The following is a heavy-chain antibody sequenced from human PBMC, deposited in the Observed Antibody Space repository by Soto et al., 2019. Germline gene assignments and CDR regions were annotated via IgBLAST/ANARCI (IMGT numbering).Heavy chain of an antibody. Sequence: GGSLRLSCAASGFTFSSYAMSWVRQAPGKGLEWVSAISGSGGSTYYADSVKGRFTISRDNSKNTLYLQMNSLRAEDTAVYYCAKGSPWNLPVYYYYTDVWGKGTTVTVSS. CDR3: AKGSPWNLPVYYYYTDV. J-gene: IGHJ6*03. CDR1: GFTFSSYA. V-gene: IGHV3-23*01. D-gene: IGHD1-1*01. CDR2: ISGSGGST.